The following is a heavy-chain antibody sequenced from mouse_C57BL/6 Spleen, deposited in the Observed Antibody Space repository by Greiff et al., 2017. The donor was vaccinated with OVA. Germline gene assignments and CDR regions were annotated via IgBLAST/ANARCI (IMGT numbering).Heavy chain of an antibody. Sequence: QVQLQQPGAELVRPGSSVKLSCKASGYTFTSYWMDWVKQRPGQGLEWIGNIYPSDSETHYNQKFKDKATLTVDKSSSTAYMQLSSLTSEDSAVYYCAREGYYYGSSLPVGNFDVWGTGTTVTVSS. J-gene: IGHJ1*03. CDR2: IYPSDSET. CDR3: AREGYYYGSSLPVGNFDV. CDR1: GYTFTSYW. D-gene: IGHD1-1*01. V-gene: IGHV1-61*01.